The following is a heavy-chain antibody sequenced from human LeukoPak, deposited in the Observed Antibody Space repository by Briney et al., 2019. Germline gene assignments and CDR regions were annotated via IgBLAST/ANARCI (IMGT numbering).Heavy chain of an antibody. CDR3: ASQGHHGKIVGTTQSYFYMDV. J-gene: IGHJ6*03. Sequence: SETLSLTCAVYGGSFSGYYWSWIRQPPGKGLEWIGEINHSGSTNYNPSLKSRVTISVDTSKNQFSLKLSSVTAADTAFYYCASQGHHGKIVGTTQSYFYMDVWGKGTTVTVSS. CDR1: GGSFSGYY. V-gene: IGHV4-34*01. D-gene: IGHD1-26*01. CDR2: INHSGST.